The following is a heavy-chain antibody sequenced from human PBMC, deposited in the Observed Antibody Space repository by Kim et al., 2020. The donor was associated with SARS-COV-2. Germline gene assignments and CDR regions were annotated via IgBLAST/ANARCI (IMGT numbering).Heavy chain of an antibody. Sequence: SVKVSCKASGDTFNSYVIIWVRQAPGLGLEWMGGIVPIFGTPHYAQNFQGRVTITADESTSTAYMELSGLRSADTAVYYCAKGGLPARPQSYFDFWGQGTLVTVSS. CDR2: IVPIFGTP. V-gene: IGHV1-69*13. D-gene: IGHD6-6*01. CDR3: AKGGLPARPQSYFDF. J-gene: IGHJ4*02. CDR1: GDTFNSYV.